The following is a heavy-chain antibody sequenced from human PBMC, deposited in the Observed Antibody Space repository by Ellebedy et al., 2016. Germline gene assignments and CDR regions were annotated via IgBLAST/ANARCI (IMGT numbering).Heavy chain of an antibody. CDR3: ARARYSSGWSPFDY. V-gene: IGHV4-59*01. Sequence: SETLSLTCTVSGGSISSYYWSWIRQPPGKGLEWIGYIYYSGSTNYNPSLKSRVTISVDTSKNQFSLKLSSVTAADTAVYYCARARYSSGWSPFDYWGQGTLVTVSS. CDR1: GGSISSYY. D-gene: IGHD6-19*01. CDR2: IYYSGST. J-gene: IGHJ4*02.